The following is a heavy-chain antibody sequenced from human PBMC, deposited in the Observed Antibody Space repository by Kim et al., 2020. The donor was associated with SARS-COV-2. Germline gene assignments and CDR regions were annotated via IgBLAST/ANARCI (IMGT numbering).Heavy chain of an antibody. CDR1: GYNFNTYI. CDR2: INPDNNRI. D-gene: IGHD3-22*01. J-gene: IGHJ3*01. V-gene: IGHV1-18*04. CDR3: AREKILVSPRGAFDV. Sequence: ASVKVSCKASGYNFNTYIINWVRQAPGQGPEWVGWINPDNNRIKSAQKFQDRLIMTTDTSTSTAYLELRRLRSDDTATFYCAREKILVSPRGAFDVWGQGTKVTVSS.